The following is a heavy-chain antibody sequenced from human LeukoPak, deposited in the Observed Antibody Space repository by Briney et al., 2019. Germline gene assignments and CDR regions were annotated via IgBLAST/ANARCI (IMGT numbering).Heavy chain of an antibody. D-gene: IGHD4-23*01. V-gene: IGHV3-7*01. Sequence: GGSLRLSCAVSGFTFSNYWMSWFRQAPGRGREWVANIKQDGSMTQYADSVRGRFTISRDNAKSSVYLQMSSLKAEDSAIYYCARDESGGYYVYWGQGTLVTVSS. CDR1: GFTFSNYW. J-gene: IGHJ4*02. CDR3: ARDESGGYYVY. CDR2: IKQDGSMT.